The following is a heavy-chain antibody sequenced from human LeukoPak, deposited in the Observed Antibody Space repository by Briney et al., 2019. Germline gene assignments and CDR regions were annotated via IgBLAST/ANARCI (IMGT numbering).Heavy chain of an antibody. CDR3: ARSEYSSSRLFDY. J-gene: IGHJ4*02. CDR2: IIPIFGTA. Sequence: GATVKVSCKASGGTFSSYAISWVRQAPGQGLEWMGGIIPIFGTANYAQKFQGRVTITTDESTSTAYMELSSLRSEDTAVYYCARSEYSSSRLFDYWGQGTLVTVSS. D-gene: IGHD6-6*01. CDR1: GGTFSSYA. V-gene: IGHV1-69*05.